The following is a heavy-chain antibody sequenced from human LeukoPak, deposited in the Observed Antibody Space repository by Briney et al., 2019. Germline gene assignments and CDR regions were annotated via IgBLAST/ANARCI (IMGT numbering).Heavy chain of an antibody. CDR1: GFTFSSYW. J-gene: IGHJ4*02. V-gene: IGHV3-7*01. CDR2: IKQDGSEK. D-gene: IGHD2-2*01. CDR3: ARDVGDVVVPAAIPGGFDY. Sequence: GGSLRLSCAASGFTFSSYWMSWVRQAPGQGLEWVANIKQDGSEKYYVDSVKGRFTISRDNAKNSLYLQMNSLRAEDTAVYYCARDVGDVVVPAAIPGGFDYWGQGTLVTVSS.